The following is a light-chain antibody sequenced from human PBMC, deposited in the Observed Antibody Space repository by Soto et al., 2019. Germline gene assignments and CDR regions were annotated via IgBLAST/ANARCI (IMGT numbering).Light chain of an antibody. CDR2: GAS. J-gene: IGKJ1*01. V-gene: IGKV3-20*01. Sequence: IVLTQSPATLSLSPGERATLSCTASQHVTTTYIAWYQQKFGQAPRLLIYGASTRATGIPDRFNGGGFGKDFTLTISRLEPEDFAVYYCQQYGMSPRTFGQGTKVDIK. CDR1: QHVTTTY. CDR3: QQYGMSPRT.